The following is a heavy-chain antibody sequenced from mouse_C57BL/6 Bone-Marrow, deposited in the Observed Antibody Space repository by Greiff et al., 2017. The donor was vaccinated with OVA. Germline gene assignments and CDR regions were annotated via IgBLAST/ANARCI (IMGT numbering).Heavy chain of an antibody. V-gene: IGHV1-9*01. CDR1: GYTFTGYW. Sequence: QVQLQQSGAEMMKPGASVKLSCKATGYTFTGYWIEWVKQRPGHGLEWIGEILPGSGSTNYNEKFKGKATFTADTSSNTAYMQLSSLTTEDSAIYYCASEAIYYGNDNGLAYWGQGTLVTVSA. CDR2: ILPGSGST. J-gene: IGHJ3*01. CDR3: ASEAIYYGNDNGLAY. D-gene: IGHD2-2*01.